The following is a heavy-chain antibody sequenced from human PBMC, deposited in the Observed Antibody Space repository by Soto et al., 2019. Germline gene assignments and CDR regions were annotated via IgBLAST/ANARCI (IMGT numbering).Heavy chain of an antibody. CDR2: IIPIFGTA. J-gene: IGHJ4*02. D-gene: IGHD1-26*01. CDR1: GGTFSSYA. Sequence: QVQLVQSGAEVKKPGSSVKVSCKASGGTFSSYAISWVRQAPGHGLELMGGIIPIFGTANYAQKFQGRVTITADESTSTAYMELSSLISEDTAVYDCALSYRGSYDYFCYFDYWGQGTLVTVSS. V-gene: IGHV1-69*01. CDR3: ALSYRGSYDYFCYFDY.